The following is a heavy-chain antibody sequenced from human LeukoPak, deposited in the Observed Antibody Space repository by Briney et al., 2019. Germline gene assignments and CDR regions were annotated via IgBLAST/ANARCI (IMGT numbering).Heavy chain of an antibody. CDR1: GGSISSGSYY. CDR3: ARARLDSRYNWFDP. Sequence: SETLSLTCTVSGGSISSGSYYWSWIRQPAGTGLEWIGRIYTSGSTNYNPSLKSRVTISVDTSKNQFSLELSSVTAADTAVYYCARARLDSRYNWFDPWGQGTLVTVSS. J-gene: IGHJ5*02. CDR2: IYTSGST. V-gene: IGHV4-61*02. D-gene: IGHD6-13*01.